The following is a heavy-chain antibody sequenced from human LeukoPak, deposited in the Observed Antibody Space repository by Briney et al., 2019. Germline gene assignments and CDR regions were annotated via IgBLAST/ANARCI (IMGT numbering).Heavy chain of an antibody. CDR2: IWYDGSNK. CDR1: GFTFSDYG. Sequence: GSQRLSCTASGFTFSDYGMHWVRQPPGKGLEWVAIIWYDGSNKTYEDSVKGRFTISRDNSKNTLYLQMNSLRAEDTAVYYCARGVDYYENSGTIDYWGQGTLVTVSS. CDR3: ARGVDYYENSGTIDY. D-gene: IGHD3-22*01. J-gene: IGHJ4*02. V-gene: IGHV3-33*01.